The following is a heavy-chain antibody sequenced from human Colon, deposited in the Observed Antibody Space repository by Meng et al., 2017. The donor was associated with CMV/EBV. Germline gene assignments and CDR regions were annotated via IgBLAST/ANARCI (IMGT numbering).Heavy chain of an antibody. V-gene: IGHV4-61*01. CDR3: ARDVFNYDILTGSYNYYYGMDV. D-gene: IGHD3-9*01. CDR1: GASVSSGSYY. Sequence: GSLRLSCTVSGASVSSGSYYWSWIRQPPGKGLEWIGYISYSGTSNYNPSLKSQVTISVDTSKNQFSLKLSSVTAADTAIYYCARDVFNYDILTGSYNYYYGMDVWGQGTTVTVSS. J-gene: IGHJ6*02. CDR2: ISYSGTS.